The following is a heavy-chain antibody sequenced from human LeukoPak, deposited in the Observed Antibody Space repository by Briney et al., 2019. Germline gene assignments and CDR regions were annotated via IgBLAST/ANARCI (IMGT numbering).Heavy chain of an antibody. Sequence: TSETLSLTCTVSGGSISSSSYYWGWIRQPPVKGLKWIGSIYYSGNTYYNASLKSQVSISIDTSKNQFSLRLTSVTAADTAVYYCARQTGSGLFILPGGQGTLVTVSS. D-gene: IGHD3/OR15-3a*01. V-gene: IGHV4-39*01. CDR2: IYYSGNT. CDR3: ARQTGSGLFILP. J-gene: IGHJ4*02. CDR1: GGSISSSSYY.